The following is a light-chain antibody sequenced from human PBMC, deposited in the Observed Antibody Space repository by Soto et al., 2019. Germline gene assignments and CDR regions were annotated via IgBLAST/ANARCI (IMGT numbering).Light chain of an antibody. Sequence: QSVLTQPPSVSGAPGQRVTISCTGSSSNIGAGYNVHWYQQVPGTAPKLLIYGXXNRPXGXXXRXSGSKSGTSASLAITGLQAEDEXXYYCQSYDSSLSGWLFGGGTKVTVL. CDR1: SSNIGAGYN. V-gene: IGLV1-40*01. CDR3: QSYDSSLSGWL. CDR2: GXX. J-gene: IGLJ3*02.